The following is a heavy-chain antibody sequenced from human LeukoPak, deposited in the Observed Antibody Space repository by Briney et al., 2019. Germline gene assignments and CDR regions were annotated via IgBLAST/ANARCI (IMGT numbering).Heavy chain of an antibody. CDR2: IIPILGIA. D-gene: IGHD1-26*01. Sequence: SVKVSYKASGYTFTSYGISWVRQAPGQGLEWMGRIIPILGIANYAQKFQGRVTITADKSTSTAYMELSSLRSEDTAVYYCARVVGATTGGFDYWGQGTLVTVSS. CDR3: ARVVGATTGGFDY. J-gene: IGHJ4*02. V-gene: IGHV1-69*04. CDR1: GYTFTSYG.